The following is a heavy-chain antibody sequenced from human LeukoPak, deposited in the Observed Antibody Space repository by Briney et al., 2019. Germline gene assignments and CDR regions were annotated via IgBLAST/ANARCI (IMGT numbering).Heavy chain of an antibody. CDR2: INHSGNT. CDR1: GGSFSGDY. Sequence: SETLSFTCAVYGGSFSGDYWSWIRQPPGKGLEWIGEINHSGNTNYNPSLKSRVTMSVDTSKNQFSLKLSSVTAADTAVYYCARGLRPYYSLGPGEYWGQGTLVTVSS. CDR3: ARGLRPYYSLGPGEY. D-gene: IGHD3-10*01. V-gene: IGHV4-34*01. J-gene: IGHJ4*02.